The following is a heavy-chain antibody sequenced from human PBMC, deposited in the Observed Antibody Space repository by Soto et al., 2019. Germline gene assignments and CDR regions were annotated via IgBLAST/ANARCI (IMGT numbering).Heavy chain of an antibody. CDR3: ASIAASGRGWDG. V-gene: IGHV3-7*01. Sequence: EVQLVESGGGLVQPGGSLRLSCVDSGFTFSSYWMSWVRQAPVKGLEWVGNIKQDGSEENYVDSVKGRFTISRDNAKNSLYLQMLCLRVEDTAVYYCASIAASGRGWDGWGQGTTVVVSS. CDR2: IKQDGSEE. J-gene: IGHJ6*02. D-gene: IGHD6-13*01. CDR1: GFTFSSYW.